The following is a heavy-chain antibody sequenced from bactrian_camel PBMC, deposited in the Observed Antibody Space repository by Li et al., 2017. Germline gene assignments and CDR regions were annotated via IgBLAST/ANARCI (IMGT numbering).Heavy chain of an antibody. CDR3: AKDFLADQTNYGLGYVWYNY. Sequence: HVQLVESGGGLVQPGGSLRLSCAASGYTYSTYCMGWFRKVTGKEREGVAVIDSDGSTTYAASVKGRFTISQDNAKSTLYLQLNNLKTEDTAMYYCAKDFLADQTNYGLGYVWYNYWGQGTQVTVS. D-gene: IGHD5*01. CDR2: IDSDGST. V-gene: IGHV3S1*01. J-gene: IGHJ4*01. CDR1: GYTYSTYC.